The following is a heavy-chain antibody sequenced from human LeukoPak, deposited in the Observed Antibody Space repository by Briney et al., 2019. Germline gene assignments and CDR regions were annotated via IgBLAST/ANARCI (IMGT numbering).Heavy chain of an antibody. CDR1: GFTFSSYG. J-gene: IGHJ4*02. Sequence: GGSLRLSCAASGFTFSSYGMSWVRQAAGKGLEWVSAISGSGGSTYYADSVKGRFTISRDNAKNSLYVQINSLRAEDTAVYYCARLSSSGWYEDYWGQGTLVTVSS. CDR2: ISGSGGST. CDR3: ARLSSSGWYEDY. D-gene: IGHD6-19*01. V-gene: IGHV3-23*01.